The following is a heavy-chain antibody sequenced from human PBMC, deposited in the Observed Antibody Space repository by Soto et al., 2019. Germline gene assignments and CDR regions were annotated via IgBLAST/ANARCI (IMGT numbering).Heavy chain of an antibody. CDR3: ARMTREQLVGDYYYCMDV. D-gene: IGHD6-6*01. J-gene: IGHJ6*03. Sequence: ASLKVSCKASGYTFTSYAMNWVRQAPGQGLEWMGWINTNTGNPTYAQGFTGRFVFSLDTSVSTAYLQICSLKAEDTAVYYCARMTREQLVGDYYYCMDVWGKGTTVTVSS. CDR2: INTNTGNP. CDR1: GYTFTSYA. V-gene: IGHV7-4-1*01.